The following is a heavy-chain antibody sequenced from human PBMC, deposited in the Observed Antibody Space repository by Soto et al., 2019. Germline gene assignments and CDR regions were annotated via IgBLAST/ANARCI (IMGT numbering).Heavy chain of an antibody. D-gene: IGHD3-22*01. CDR2: IYYSGST. Sequence: SETLSLTCTVSGGSISSGDYYWSWIRQPPGKGLEWIGYIYYSGSTYYNPSLKSRVTISVDTSKNQFSLKLSSVTAADTAVYYCARDCAYDPPRGYGMDVWGQGTTVTVYS. J-gene: IGHJ6*02. V-gene: IGHV4-30-4*01. CDR3: ARDCAYDPPRGYGMDV. CDR1: GGSISSGDYY.